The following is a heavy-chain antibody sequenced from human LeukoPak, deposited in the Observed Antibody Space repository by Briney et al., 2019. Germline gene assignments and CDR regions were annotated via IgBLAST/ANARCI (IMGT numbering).Heavy chain of an antibody. CDR3: TRVRGAEMGYCSGGSCYSGRWYYFDY. Sequence: GGSESLFCTPAGFTFGDYSASWVRHAPGRGREWVSFIRSKAYDGTTEYAASVKGRFTISRDDSKSIAYLQMNSLKTEDTAVYYCTRVRGAEMGYCSGGSCYSGRWYYFDYWGQGTLVTVSS. D-gene: IGHD2-15*01. CDR1: GFTFGDYS. V-gene: IGHV3-49*04. J-gene: IGHJ4*02. CDR2: IRSKAYDGTT.